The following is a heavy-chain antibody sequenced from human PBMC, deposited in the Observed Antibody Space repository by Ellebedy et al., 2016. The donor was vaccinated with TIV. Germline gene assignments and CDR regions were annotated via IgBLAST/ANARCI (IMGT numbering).Heavy chain of an antibody. Sequence: SETLSLTXTVSGGSVSSGSYYWSWIRQPPGKGLEWIGYIYYSGSTNYNPSLKSRVTISVDTSRNQFSLKVSSVTAADTAVYYCARAWTTGIDWENYYYSMDVWGQGTTVTVSS. D-gene: IGHD4-17*01. V-gene: IGHV4-61*01. CDR3: ARAWTTGIDWENYYYSMDV. J-gene: IGHJ6*02. CDR2: IYYSGST. CDR1: GGSVSSGSYY.